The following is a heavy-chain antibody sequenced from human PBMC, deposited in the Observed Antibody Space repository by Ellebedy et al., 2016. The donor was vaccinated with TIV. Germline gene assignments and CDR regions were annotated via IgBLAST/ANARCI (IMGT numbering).Heavy chain of an antibody. CDR2: MNPNSGNT. D-gene: IGHD4-17*01. CDR3: AATVTTGVYYYYGMDV. J-gene: IGHJ6*02. CDR1: GYTFTSYD. V-gene: IGHV1-8*03. Sequence: AASVKVSCKASGYTFTSYDINWARQATGQGLEWMGWMNPNSGNTGYAQKFQGRVTITRNTSISTAYMELSSLRSEDTALYYCAATVTTGVYYYYGMDVWGQGTTVTVSS.